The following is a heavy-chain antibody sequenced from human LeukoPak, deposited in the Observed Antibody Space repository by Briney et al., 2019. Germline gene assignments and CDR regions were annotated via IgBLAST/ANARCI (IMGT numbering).Heavy chain of an antibody. V-gene: IGHV4-39*07. CDR3: ARAPVDSSGYYSLDP. J-gene: IGHJ5*02. Sequence: SETLSLTCSVSGGSISSSSYYWAWIRQPPGKGLEWIASIYYSGSTYYNPSLRSRVTISVDTSKNQFSLKLSSVTAADTAVYYCARAPVDSSGYYSLDPWGQGTLVTVSS. CDR1: GGSISSSSYY. CDR2: IYYSGST. D-gene: IGHD3-22*01.